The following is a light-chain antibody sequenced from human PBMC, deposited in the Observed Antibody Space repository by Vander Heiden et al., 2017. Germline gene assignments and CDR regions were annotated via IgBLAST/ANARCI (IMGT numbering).Light chain of an antibody. V-gene: IGKV4-1*01. CDR2: WAS. CDR1: QSVSYSSNNKNY. J-gene: IGKJ1*01. CDR3: QQYYSTPGT. Sequence: DIVMTQPPDSPAVSPGERATINCKSSQSVSYSSNNKNYLAWYQQKPGQPPKLLIYWASTRESGVPDRFSGSGSGTDFTLTISSLQAEDVAVYYCQQYYSTPGTFGQGTKVEIK.